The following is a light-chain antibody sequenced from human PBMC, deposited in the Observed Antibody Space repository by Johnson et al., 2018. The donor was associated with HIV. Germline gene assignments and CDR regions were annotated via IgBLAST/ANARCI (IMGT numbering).Light chain of an antibody. Sequence: QSVLTQPPSVSAAPGQKVTISCSGSSSNIGNNYVSWYQQLPGTAPKLLIYENNMRPSGIPDRFSGSKSGTSATLGITGLQTGDEADYYCGTWDSSLSAGVCGTGTKVTVL. J-gene: IGLJ1*01. V-gene: IGLV1-51*02. CDR2: ENN. CDR3: GTWDSSLSAGV. CDR1: SSNIGNNY.